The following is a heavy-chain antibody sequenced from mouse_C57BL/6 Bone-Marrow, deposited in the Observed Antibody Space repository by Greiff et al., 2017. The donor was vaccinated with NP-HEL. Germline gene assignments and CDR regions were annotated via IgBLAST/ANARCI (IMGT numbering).Heavy chain of an antibody. CDR3: ARSTVVPFAY. J-gene: IGHJ3*01. CDR2: IRNKANGYTT. D-gene: IGHD1-1*01. V-gene: IGHV7-3*01. Sequence: EVQLVESGGGLVQPGGSLSLSCAASGFTFTDYYMSWVRQPPGKALEWLGFIRNKANGYTTEYSASVKGRFTISRDNSQSILYLQMNALRAEDSATYYCARSTVVPFAYWGQGTLVTVSA. CDR1: GFTFTDYY.